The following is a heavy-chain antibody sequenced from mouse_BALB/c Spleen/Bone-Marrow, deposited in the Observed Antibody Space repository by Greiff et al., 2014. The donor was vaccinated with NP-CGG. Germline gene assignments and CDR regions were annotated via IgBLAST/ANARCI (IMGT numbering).Heavy chain of an antibody. V-gene: IGHV14-3*02. CDR2: IDPANGNT. Sequence: VQLQQSGAELVKPGASVKLSCTASGFNIKDTYMHWVKQRPEQGLEWIGRIDPANGNTKYDPKFQGEATITADTSSNTAYLQLSSLTSEDTAVYYCARWGKLGRGYFDVWGAGTTVTVSS. CDR3: ARWGKLGRGYFDV. J-gene: IGHJ1*01. D-gene: IGHD4-1*01. CDR1: GFNIKDTY.